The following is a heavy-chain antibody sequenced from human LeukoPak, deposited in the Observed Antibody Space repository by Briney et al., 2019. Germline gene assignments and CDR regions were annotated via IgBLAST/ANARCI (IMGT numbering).Heavy chain of an antibody. J-gene: IGHJ4*02. CDR2: FDPEDGET. CDR3: ATDSVVPAAIGFDY. Sequence: ASVKVSCKVSGYTLTELSMHWVRQAPGKGLEWMGGFDPEDGETIYAQKFQGRVTMTEDTSTDTAYMELSSLRSEDTAVYYCATDSVVPAAIGFDYWGQGTLVTVSS. V-gene: IGHV1-24*01. D-gene: IGHD2-2*01. CDR1: GYTLTELS.